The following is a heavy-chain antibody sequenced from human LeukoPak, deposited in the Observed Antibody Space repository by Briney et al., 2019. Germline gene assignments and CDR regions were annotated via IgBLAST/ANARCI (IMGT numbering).Heavy chain of an antibody. J-gene: IGHJ3*02. CDR3: ARPVGSKDAFDI. CDR2: IIPIFGTA. CDR1: GGTFSSYA. D-gene: IGHD1-26*01. V-gene: IGHV1-69*13. Sequence: SVKVSCKASGGTFSSYAISWVRQAPGQGLEWMGGIIPIFGTANYAQQFQGRVTITADESTSTAYMELSSLRSEDTAVYYCARPVGSKDAFDIWGQGTMVTVSS.